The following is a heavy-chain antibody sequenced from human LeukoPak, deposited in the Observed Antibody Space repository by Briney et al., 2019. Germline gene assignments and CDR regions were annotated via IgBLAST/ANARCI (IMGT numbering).Heavy chain of an antibody. D-gene: IGHD6-19*01. CDR2: ISGSGGST. CDR3: ARERALIAVADDNDY. V-gene: IGHV3-23*01. CDR1: GFTFSSYA. Sequence: GGSLRLSCAASGFTFSSYAMSWVRQAPGRGLEWVSAISGSGGSTYYADSVKGRFTISRDNAKNSLYLQMNSLTAEDTAVYYCARERALIAVADDNDYWGQGTLVTVSS. J-gene: IGHJ4*02.